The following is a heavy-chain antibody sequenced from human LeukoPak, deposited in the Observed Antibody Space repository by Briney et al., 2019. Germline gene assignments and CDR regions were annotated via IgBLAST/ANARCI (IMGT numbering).Heavy chain of an antibody. CDR2: ISYDGSNK. CDR3: ARDPLNSGSPPDY. Sequence: GGSLRLSCAASGFTFSSYAMHWVRQAPGKGLEWVAVISYDGSNKYYADSVKGRFTISRDNSKNTLYLQMNSLRAEDTAVYYCARDPLNSGSPPDYWGQGTLVTVSS. V-gene: IGHV3-30-3*01. D-gene: IGHD1-26*01. CDR1: GFTFSSYA. J-gene: IGHJ4*02.